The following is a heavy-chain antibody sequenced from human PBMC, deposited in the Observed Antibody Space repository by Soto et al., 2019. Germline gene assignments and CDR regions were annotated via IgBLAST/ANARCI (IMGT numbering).Heavy chain of an antibody. CDR2: ISYDGSNK. CDR3: ARVPDYYDSSGYYLPYGMDV. D-gene: IGHD3-22*01. Sequence: PVGSLRLSCAASGFTFSSYAMHWVRQAPGKGLEWVAVISYDGSNKYYADSVKGRFTISRDNSKNTLYLQMNSLRAEDTAVYYCARVPDYYDSSGYYLPYGMDVWGQGTTVTVSS. J-gene: IGHJ6*02. V-gene: IGHV3-30-3*01. CDR1: GFTFSSYA.